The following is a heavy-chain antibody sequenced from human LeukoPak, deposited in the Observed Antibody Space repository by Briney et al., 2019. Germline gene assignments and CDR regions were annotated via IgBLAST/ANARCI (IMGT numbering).Heavy chain of an antibody. CDR3: ARDWSDLTTNPPDY. V-gene: IGHV3-7*01. CDR2: IKGDGSDK. J-gene: IGHJ4*02. CDR1: GFTFSNHW. Sequence: GGSLRLSCAASGFTFSNHWMSWVRQAPGKGLEWVANIKGDGSDKYYVDSVKGRFTISRDNAKNSLFLRMNSLRVEDTAVYYCARDWSDLTTNPPDYWGQGTLVTVSS. D-gene: IGHD1-26*01.